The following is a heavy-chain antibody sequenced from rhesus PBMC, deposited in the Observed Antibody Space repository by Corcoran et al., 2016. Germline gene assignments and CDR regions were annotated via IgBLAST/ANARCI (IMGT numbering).Heavy chain of an antibody. CDR3: ASPVRYRFDV. CDR2: INGYKGST. Sequence: QVQLQESGPGLVKPSETLFLTCAVYGGSFSSSWWTWIRQSPGKGLEWIGEINGYKGSTNYNPSLQSRVTISQDVSRNQFSLKLTSVTAADTAVYYCASPVRYRFDVWGPGVLVSVSS. CDR1: GGSFSSSW. V-gene: IGHV4-80*01. J-gene: IGHJ5-1*01.